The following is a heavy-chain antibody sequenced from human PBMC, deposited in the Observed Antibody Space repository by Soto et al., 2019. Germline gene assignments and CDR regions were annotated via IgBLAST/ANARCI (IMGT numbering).Heavy chain of an antibody. V-gene: IGHV3-30*18. J-gene: IGHJ6*02. CDR3: AKDMAALSQRDPGGMDV. CDR2: ISYDGSNK. D-gene: IGHD3-10*01. Sequence: PGGSLRLSCAASGFTFSSYGMHWVRQAPGKGREWVAVISYDGSNKYYADSVKGRFTISRDNSKNTLYLQMNSLRAEDTAVYYCAKDMAALSQRDPGGMDVWGQGTTVTVSS. CDR1: GFTFSSYG.